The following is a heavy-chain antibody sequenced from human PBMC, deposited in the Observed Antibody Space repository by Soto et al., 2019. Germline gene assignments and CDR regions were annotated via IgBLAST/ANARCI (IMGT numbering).Heavy chain of an antibody. J-gene: IGHJ6*02. CDR3: ARGYSYYYGLDV. V-gene: IGHV1-8*01. CDR1: GYTFTSYD. Sequence: ASVKVSCKASGYTFTSYDINWVRQAPGQGLEWMGWMNPNTGNSGKAQKFQGRPIMSRSTSTSTAYMELSSLKSEDTAVYFCARGYSYYYGLDVWGQGTTVTVSS. CDR2: MNPNTGNS. D-gene: IGHD4-4*01.